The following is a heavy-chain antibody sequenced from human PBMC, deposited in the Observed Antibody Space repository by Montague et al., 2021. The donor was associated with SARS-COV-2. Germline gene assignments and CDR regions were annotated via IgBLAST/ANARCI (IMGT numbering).Heavy chain of an antibody. J-gene: IGHJ4*02. CDR1: GGSFSFYY. V-gene: IGHV4-34*01. CDR3: ARGQEVYVINGDLKY. Sequence: SETLSLTCSVDGGSFSFYYWSWIRQPPGKGLEWIGEINHRGSTNNNPSLNTRVTISIDTSKNQFSLELSSVTAADTAVYYCARGQEVYVINGDLKYWGQGTLVTVSS. D-gene: IGHD3-10*01. CDR2: INHRGST.